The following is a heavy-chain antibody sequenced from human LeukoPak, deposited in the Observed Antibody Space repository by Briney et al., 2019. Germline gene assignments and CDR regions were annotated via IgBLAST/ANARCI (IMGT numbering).Heavy chain of an antibody. CDR3: ARDWAGDILTGQPSYYYGMDV. V-gene: IGHV4-39*07. Sequence: PSETLSLTCTVSGGSISSSSHYWGWIRQPPGKGLEWIGSIYYSGSTYYNPSLKSRVTISVDTSKNQFSLKLSSVTAADTAVYYCARDWAGDILTGQPSYYYGMDVWGQGTTVTVSS. CDR2: IYYSGST. D-gene: IGHD3-9*01. J-gene: IGHJ6*02. CDR1: GGSISSSSHY.